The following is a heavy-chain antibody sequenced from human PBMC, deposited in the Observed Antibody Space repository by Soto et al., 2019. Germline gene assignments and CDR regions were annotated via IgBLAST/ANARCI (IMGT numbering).Heavy chain of an antibody. CDR3: SRDDVYCSGGSCYGVPMDV. CDR2: IQSGGST. V-gene: IGHV3-66*01. J-gene: IGHJ6*03. CDR1: GFTVSSYY. D-gene: IGHD2-15*01. Sequence: EVQLVESGGDLVQPGGSLRLSCAASGFTVSSYYMNWVRQAPGKGLEWVSLIQSGGSTFYADSVKGRFTISRDNSKNTLFLQMNSLRVEDTAMYYCSRDDVYCSGGSCYGVPMDVLGRGTTVTVSS.